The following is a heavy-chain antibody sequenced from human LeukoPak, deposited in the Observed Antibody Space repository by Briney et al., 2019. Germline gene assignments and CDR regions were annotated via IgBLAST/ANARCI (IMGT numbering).Heavy chain of an antibody. V-gene: IGHV4-31*03. CDR3: ARFLDYYGMDV. J-gene: IGHJ6*02. CDR1: GGSISSGGYS. Sequence: PSETLSLTCTVSGGSISSGGYSWSWIRQHPGKGLEWIGYIYYSGSTYYNPSLKSRVTISVDTPKNQFSLKLSSVTAADTAVYYCARFLDYYGMDVWGQGTTVTVSS. CDR2: IYYSGST.